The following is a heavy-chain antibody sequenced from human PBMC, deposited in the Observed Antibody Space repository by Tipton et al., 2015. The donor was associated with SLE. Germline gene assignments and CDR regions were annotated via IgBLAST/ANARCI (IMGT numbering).Heavy chain of an antibody. CDR3: ARGISPRVFDI. CDR2: IYYSGST. V-gene: IGHV4-59*12. Sequence: TLSLTCTVSGGSISSYYWNWIRQPPGKGLEWIGYIYYSGSTNYNPSLKSRVTISEDTSKNQFSLKLSSATAADTAVYYCARGISPRVFDIWGQGTMVTVA. CDR1: GGSISSYY. J-gene: IGHJ3*02.